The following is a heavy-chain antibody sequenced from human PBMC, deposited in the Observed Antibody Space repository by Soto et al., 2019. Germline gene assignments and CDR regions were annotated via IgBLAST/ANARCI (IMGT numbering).Heavy chain of an antibody. V-gene: IGHV3-21*01. J-gene: IGHJ6*02. CDR2: ISSSSSYI. Sequence: EVQLLESGGGLVQPGGSLRLSCAASGFTFSSYAMSWVRQAPGKGLEWVSSISSSSSYIYYADSVKGRFTISRDNAKNSLYLQMNSLRAEDTAVHYCARGSMGSSWYVGNYYYGMDVWGQGTTVTVSS. D-gene: IGHD6-13*01. CDR1: GFTFSSYA. CDR3: ARGSMGSSWYVGNYYYGMDV.